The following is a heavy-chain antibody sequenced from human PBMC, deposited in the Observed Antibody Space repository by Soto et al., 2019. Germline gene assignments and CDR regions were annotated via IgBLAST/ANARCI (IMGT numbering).Heavy chain of an antibody. CDR1: GFIFNEYG. CDR2: IWYDGSNK. Sequence: QVQLVESGGGVVQPGRSLRLSCAASGFIFNEYGMHWVRQAPVKGLEWVAVIWYDGSNKYYADSVKGRFTFSRDNSKNTMSLQMNSLRVEDTAVYYCARWGCSGSNCNLNQRSFDLWGQGTLVTVS. V-gene: IGHV3-33*03. CDR3: ARWGCSGSNCNLNQRSFDL. D-gene: IGHD2-15*01. J-gene: IGHJ4*02.